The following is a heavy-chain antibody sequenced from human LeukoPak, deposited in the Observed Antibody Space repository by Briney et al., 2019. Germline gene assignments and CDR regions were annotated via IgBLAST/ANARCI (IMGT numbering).Heavy chain of an antibody. CDR1: GGSVSSYY. J-gene: IGHJ6*02. D-gene: IGHD3-3*01. Sequence: SETLSLTRNVSGGSVSSYYWSWIGQTTGKGLEWIGYVYRSWSTNYNPSLKSRITISVDTSKNQFSLKMTSVTAADTAVYYCARGGYYDWLADGMDVWGQGTTVTVSS. CDR3: ARGGYYDWLADGMDV. CDR2: VYRSWST. V-gene: IGHV4-59*02.